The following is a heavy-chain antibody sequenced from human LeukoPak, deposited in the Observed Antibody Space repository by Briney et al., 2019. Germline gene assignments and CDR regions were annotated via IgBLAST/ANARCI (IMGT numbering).Heavy chain of an antibody. CDR1: GYTFTSYA. CDR2: INTNTGNP. J-gene: IGHJ3*02. Sequence: ASVKVSCKASGYTFTSYAMNWVRQAPGQGLEWMGWINTNTGNPTYAQGFTGRFVFSLDTSVSTAYLQISSLKAEDTAVYYCARGELSLYSYAFDIWGQGTMVTVSS. V-gene: IGHV7-4-1*02. D-gene: IGHD3-16*02. CDR3: ARGELSLYSYAFDI.